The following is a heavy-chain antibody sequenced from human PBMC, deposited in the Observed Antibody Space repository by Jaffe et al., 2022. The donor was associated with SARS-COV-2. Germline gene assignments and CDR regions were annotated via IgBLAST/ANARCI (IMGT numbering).Heavy chain of an antibody. V-gene: IGHV1-69*01. CDR3: ATRRVDTAMVTGPRRQNYYYGMDV. Sequence: QVQLVQSGAEVKKPGSSVKVSCKASGGTFSSYAISWVRQAPGQGLEWMGGIIPIFGTANYAQKFQGRVTITADESTSTAYMELSSLRSEDTAVYYCATRRVDTAMVTGPRRQNYYYGMDVWGQGTTVTVSS. J-gene: IGHJ6*02. CDR1: GGTFSSYA. D-gene: IGHD5-18*01. CDR2: IIPIFGTA.